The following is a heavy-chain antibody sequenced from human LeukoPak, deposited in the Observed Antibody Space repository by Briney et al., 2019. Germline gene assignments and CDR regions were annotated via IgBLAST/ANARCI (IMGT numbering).Heavy chain of an antibody. J-gene: IGHJ3*02. Sequence: SETLSLTCTVSGGSISSYYWSWIRQPPGKGLEWIGYIYYSGSTNYNPPLKSRVTISVDTSKNQFSLKLSSVTAADTAVYYCARTDPSSDAFDIWGQGTMVTVSS. CDR3: ARTDPSSDAFDI. CDR1: GGSISSYY. CDR2: IYYSGST. V-gene: IGHV4-59*01.